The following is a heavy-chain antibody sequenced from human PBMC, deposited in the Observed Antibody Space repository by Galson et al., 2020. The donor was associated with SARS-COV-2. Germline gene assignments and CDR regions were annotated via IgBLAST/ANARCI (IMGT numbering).Heavy chain of an antibody. CDR3: ASELLWFGGLWY. CDR1: GFTFSSYA. D-gene: IGHD3-10*01. Sequence: GESLKISCAASGFTFSSYAMHWVRQAPGKGLEWVAVISYDGSNKYYADSVKGRFTISRDNSKNTLYLQMNSLRAEDTAVYYCASELLWFGGLWYWGQGTLVTVSS. CDR2: ISYDGSNK. V-gene: IGHV3-30*04. J-gene: IGHJ4*02.